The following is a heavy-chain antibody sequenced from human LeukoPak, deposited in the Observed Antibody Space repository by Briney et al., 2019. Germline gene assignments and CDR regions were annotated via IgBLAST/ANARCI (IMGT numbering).Heavy chain of an antibody. CDR2: IYYSGST. V-gene: IGHV4-59*01. CDR1: GGSISSYY. D-gene: IGHD2-21*01. Sequence: SETLSLTCSVSGGSISSYYWSWIRQPPGKGLEWIGYIYYSGSTNYNPSLKSRVTISVDTSKNQFSLKLSSVTAADTAVYYCARRQGFVGFDPWGQGTLVTVSS. J-gene: IGHJ5*02. CDR3: ARRQGFVGFDP.